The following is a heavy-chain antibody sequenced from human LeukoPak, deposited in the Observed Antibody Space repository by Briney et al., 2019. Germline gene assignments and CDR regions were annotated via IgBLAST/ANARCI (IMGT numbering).Heavy chain of an antibody. J-gene: IGHJ4*02. CDR3: AGARDSSGYGYY. V-gene: IGHV4-30-4*01. Sequence: SETLSLTCTVSGGSISSGDYYWSWIRQPPGKGPEWIGYIYYSGSTYYNPSLKSRVTISVDTSKNQFSLKLSSVTAADTAVYYCAGARDSSGYGYYWGQGTLVTVSS. D-gene: IGHD3-22*01. CDR2: IYYSGST. CDR1: GGSISSGDYY.